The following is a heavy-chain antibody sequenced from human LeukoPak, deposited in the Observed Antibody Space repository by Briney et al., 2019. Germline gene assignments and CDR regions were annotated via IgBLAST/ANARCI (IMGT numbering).Heavy chain of an antibody. J-gene: IGHJ4*02. CDR3: ARDHHSSGWYEGDY. Sequence: GGSLRLSCAASGFTVSSNEMSWVRQAPGKGLEWVSSISGGSTYYADSRKGRFTISRDNAKNTLYLQMNSLRAEDTAVYYCARDHHSSGWYEGDYWGQGTLVTVSS. CDR2: ISGGST. D-gene: IGHD6-19*01. V-gene: IGHV3-38-3*01. CDR1: GFTVSSNE.